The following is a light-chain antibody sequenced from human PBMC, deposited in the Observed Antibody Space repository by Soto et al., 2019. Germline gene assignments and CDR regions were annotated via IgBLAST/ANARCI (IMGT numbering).Light chain of an antibody. V-gene: IGKV1-33*01. CDR2: DAS. CDR1: QDIKNY. Sequence: DIQMTQSPSSLSASVGDRVTITCQASQDIKNYLNWYQQKPGKAPNLLIYDASNLKTGVPSRFSGSGSGTHFTFTISSLQPEDIAYYYCHHYDHLPPLSFGGGTKVEIK. J-gene: IGKJ4*01. CDR3: HHYDHLPPLS.